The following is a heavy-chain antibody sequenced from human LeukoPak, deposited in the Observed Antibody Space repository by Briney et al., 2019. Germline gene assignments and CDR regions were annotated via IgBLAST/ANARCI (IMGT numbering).Heavy chain of an antibody. J-gene: IGHJ4*02. Sequence: GGSLRFSCAASGFTFSSYAMSWVRQAPGKGLEWVSAISGSGGSTYYADSVKGRFTISRDNSKNTLYLQMNSLRAEDTVVYYCATARSDYYDSSSDWGQGTLVTVSS. D-gene: IGHD3-22*01. V-gene: IGHV3-23*01. CDR3: ATARSDYYDSSSD. CDR2: ISGSGGST. CDR1: GFTFSSYA.